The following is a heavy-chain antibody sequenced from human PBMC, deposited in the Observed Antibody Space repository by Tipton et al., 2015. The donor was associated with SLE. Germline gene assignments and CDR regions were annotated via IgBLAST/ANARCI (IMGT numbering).Heavy chain of an antibody. CDR3: AKGGGYSGYDY. Sequence: LRLSCAVYGGSFSGYYWSWIRQPPGKGLEWIGEINHSGSTNYNPSLKSRVTISVDTSKNQFSLKLSSVTAADTAVYYCAKGGGYSGYDYWGQGTLVTVSS. CDR1: GGSFSGYY. CDR2: INHSGST. D-gene: IGHD5-12*01. J-gene: IGHJ4*02. V-gene: IGHV4-34*01.